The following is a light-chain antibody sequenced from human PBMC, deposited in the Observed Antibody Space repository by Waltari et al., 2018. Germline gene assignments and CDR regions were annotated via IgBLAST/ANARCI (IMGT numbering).Light chain of an antibody. CDR1: NIGTYS. Sequence: SYVVTQPPSVSVAPGETATITCGGANIGTYSVHWYQQKAGQAPVLVIFYDRDRPSGIPDRFSGSNSGNTATRTISRVEAGDEARYYCHVWHPHVDPGVFGTGTEVTVL. V-gene: IGLV3-21*04. CDR3: HVWHPHVDPGV. CDR2: YDR. J-gene: IGLJ1*01.